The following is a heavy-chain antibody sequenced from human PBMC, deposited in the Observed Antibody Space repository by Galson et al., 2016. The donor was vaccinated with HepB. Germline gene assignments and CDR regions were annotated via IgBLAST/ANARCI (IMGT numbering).Heavy chain of an antibody. V-gene: IGHV1-2*02. CDR3: ARAKWFGELLVWSI. D-gene: IGHD3-10*01. Sequence: SVKVSCKAYGYTFTDYFIHWVRQAPGQGLEWMGWINPNSGGTNSAQKFRGRVTMTRDTSISPVYMELSRLRSDDTAVYYCARAKWFGELLVWSIWGQGTLVTVSS. CDR2: INPNSGGT. J-gene: IGHJ4*02. CDR1: GYTFTDYF.